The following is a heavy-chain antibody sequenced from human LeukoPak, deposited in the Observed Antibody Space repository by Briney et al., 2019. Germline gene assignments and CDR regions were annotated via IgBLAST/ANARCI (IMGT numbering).Heavy chain of an antibody. Sequence: ASVKVSCKASGYTFTNYAMNWVRQAPGQGLELMGWIHPSTGNPTYAQGFTGRFVFSLDTSVSTTYLQIGSLKAEDTAVYYCARDTISGSYVHFDYWGQGTLVTVSS. CDR1: GYTFTNYA. J-gene: IGHJ4*02. CDR3: ARDTISGSYVHFDY. V-gene: IGHV7-4-1*01. D-gene: IGHD1-26*01. CDR2: IHPSTGNP.